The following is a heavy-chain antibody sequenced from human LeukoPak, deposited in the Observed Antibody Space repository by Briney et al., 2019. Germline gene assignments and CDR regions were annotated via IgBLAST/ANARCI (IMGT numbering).Heavy chain of an antibody. J-gene: IGHJ4*02. CDR2: INWNSGSI. CDR3: ARDEKDGPLWY. Sequence: PGGSLRLSCTASGFTFDDYAMHWVRQAPGKGLEWVSSINWNSGSIVYADSMKGRFTISRDNSRNFIYLELNSLRAEDTAIYYCARDEKDGPLWYWGQGILVFVSS. V-gene: IGHV3-9*01. CDR1: GFTFDDYA. D-gene: IGHD2-15*01.